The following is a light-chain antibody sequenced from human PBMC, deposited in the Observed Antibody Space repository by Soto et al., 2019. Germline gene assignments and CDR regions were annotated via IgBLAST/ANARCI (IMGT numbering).Light chain of an antibody. V-gene: IGLV4-69*01. CDR1: SGHSSYA. CDR3: QTWDTGIRV. J-gene: IGLJ2*01. CDR2: LSSDGSH. Sequence: QPVLTQSPSASASLGASVKLTCTLSSGHSSYAIAWHQQQPDTGPRYLMDLSSDGSHTKGDGIPDRFSGSSSGAERYLTISSLQSEDEADYYCQTWDTGIRVFGGGTKLTVL.